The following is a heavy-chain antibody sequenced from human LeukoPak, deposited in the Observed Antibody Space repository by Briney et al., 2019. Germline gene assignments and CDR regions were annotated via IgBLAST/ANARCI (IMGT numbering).Heavy chain of an antibody. D-gene: IGHD6-6*01. CDR1: GFTFSSYA. CDR3: AKRSDSSSSPFDY. CDR2: ISGSGGST. Sequence: PGGSLRLSCAASGFTFSSYAMSWVRQAPGKGLEWVSAISGSGGSTYYADSVKDRFTISRDNSKNTLYLQMNSLRAEDTAVYYCAKRSDSSSSPFDYWGQGTLVTVSS. V-gene: IGHV3-23*01. J-gene: IGHJ4*02.